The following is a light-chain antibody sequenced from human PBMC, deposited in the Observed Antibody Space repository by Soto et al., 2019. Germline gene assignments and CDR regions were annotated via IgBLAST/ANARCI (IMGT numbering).Light chain of an antibody. V-gene: IGKV3-15*01. CDR1: QSVSSN. CDR3: QQYDKWPIT. CDR2: DAS. Sequence: EIVMTQSPATLSVSPGERVTLSCRASQSVSSNLAWYQQKPGQAPRLLIHDASTRATAIPARFSGSGSGTEFTLTISSLQSEDFAVYFCQQYDKWPITFGQGTRLE. J-gene: IGKJ5*01.